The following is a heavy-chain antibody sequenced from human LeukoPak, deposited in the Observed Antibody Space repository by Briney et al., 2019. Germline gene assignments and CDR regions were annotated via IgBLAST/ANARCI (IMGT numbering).Heavy chain of an antibody. CDR3: ARHPPPIVVVPAANERRLEYYYYGMDV. Sequence: PSETLSLTCAVYGGSFSGYYWSWIRQPPGKGLEWIGEINHSGSTNYNPSLKSRVTISVDTSKNQFSLKLSSVTAADTAVYYCARHPPPIVVVPAANERRLEYYYYGMDVWGQGTTVTVSS. V-gene: IGHV4-34*01. CDR2: INHSGST. CDR1: GGSFSGYY. D-gene: IGHD2-2*01. J-gene: IGHJ6*02.